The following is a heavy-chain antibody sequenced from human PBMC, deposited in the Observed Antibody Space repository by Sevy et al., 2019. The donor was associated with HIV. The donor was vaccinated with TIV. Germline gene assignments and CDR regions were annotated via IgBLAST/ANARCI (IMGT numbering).Heavy chain of an antibody. J-gene: IGHJ4*02. V-gene: IGHV5-51*01. CDR3: ATSRSGYFDSSGYYIY. Sequence: GESLKISCKGSGYSFTSHWVAWVRHMPGKGLEWMGIVFPDDSNTGYSPSFQGQVTFSADKSIGTAYLQCSSLKASDTAMYYCATSRSGYFDSSGYYIYWGQGTPVTVSS. D-gene: IGHD3-22*01. CDR1: GYSFTSHW. CDR2: VFPDDSNT.